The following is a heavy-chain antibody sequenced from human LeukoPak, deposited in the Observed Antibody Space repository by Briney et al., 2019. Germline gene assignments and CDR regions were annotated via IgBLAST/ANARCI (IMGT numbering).Heavy chain of an antibody. D-gene: IGHD3-9*01. Sequence: ASVKVSCKASGGTFSSYAISWVRQAPGQGLEWMGGIIPIFGTANYAQKFQGRVTMTWDTSISTAYMELSRLRSDDTAVYYCAREYILTAYYGDYWGQGTLVTVSS. CDR3: AREYILTAYYGDY. J-gene: IGHJ4*02. CDR2: IIPIFGTA. CDR1: GGTFSSYA. V-gene: IGHV1-69*06.